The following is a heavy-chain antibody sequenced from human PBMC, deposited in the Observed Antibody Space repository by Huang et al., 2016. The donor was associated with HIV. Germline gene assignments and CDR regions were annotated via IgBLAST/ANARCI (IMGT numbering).Heavy chain of an antibody. CDR3: ARTEMEYYYGSSGYYPDY. CDR2: ISGTSSNI. CDR1: GFDVSKDS. J-gene: IGHJ4*02. D-gene: IGHD3-22*01. Sequence: EVQLVESGGALVQPGGSLKLSCVVSGFDVSKDSMNWVRQVPGKGLEWVSYISGTSSNIYYADSGKGRFTISRDNAKNAVFLQMRSLRAEDTALYYCARTEMEYYYGSSGYYPDYWGRGTQVTVSS. V-gene: IGHV3-48*01.